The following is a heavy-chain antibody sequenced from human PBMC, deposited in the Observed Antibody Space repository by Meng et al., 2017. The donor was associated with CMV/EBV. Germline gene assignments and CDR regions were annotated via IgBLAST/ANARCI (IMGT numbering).Heavy chain of an antibody. J-gene: IGHJ4*02. D-gene: IGHD1-26*01. CDR3: ARDRDSGSYPSYYFDY. CDR1: GFTFSSYS. Sequence: EVQLVESGGXLVKPGGSXRLSCAASGFTFSSYSMNWVRQAPGKGLEWVSSISSSSSYIYYADSVKGRFTISRDNAKNSLYLQMNSLRAEDTAVYYCARDRDSGSYPSYYFDYWGQGTLVTVSS. V-gene: IGHV3-21*01. CDR2: ISSSSSYI.